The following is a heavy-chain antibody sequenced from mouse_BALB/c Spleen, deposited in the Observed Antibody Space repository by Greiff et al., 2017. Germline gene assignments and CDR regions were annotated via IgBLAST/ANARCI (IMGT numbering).Heavy chain of an antibody. CDR3: ARGGYYGYYAMDY. CDR2: IYPGDGDT. CDR1: GYTFTSYW. J-gene: IGHJ4*01. D-gene: IGHD1-1*01. V-gene: IGHV1-87*01. Sequence: QVQLKQSGAELARPGASVKLSCKASGYTFTSYWMQWVKQRPGQGLEWIGAIYPGDGDTRYTQKFKGKATLTADKSSSTAYMQLSSLASEDSAVYYCARGGYYGYYAMDYWGQGTSVTVSS.